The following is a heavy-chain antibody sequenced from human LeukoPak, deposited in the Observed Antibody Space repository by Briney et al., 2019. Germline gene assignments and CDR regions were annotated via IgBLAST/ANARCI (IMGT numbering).Heavy chain of an antibody. D-gene: IGHD3-9*01. CDR1: GFTFSSYA. Sequence: GGSLRLFCAASGFTFSSYAMSWVRQAPGKGLEWVSAISGSGGSTYYADSVKGRFTISRDNSKNTLYLQMNSLRAEDTAVYYCAKLRAPNYDILTGYLDYWGQGTLVTVSS. J-gene: IGHJ4*02. V-gene: IGHV3-23*01. CDR2: ISGSGGST. CDR3: AKLRAPNYDILTGYLDY.